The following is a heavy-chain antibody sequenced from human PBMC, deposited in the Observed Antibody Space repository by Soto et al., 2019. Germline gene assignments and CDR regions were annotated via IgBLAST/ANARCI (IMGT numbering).Heavy chain of an antibody. CDR1: GFTFSSYG. CDR3: AKSSHIVVVVSGWFDP. V-gene: IGHV3-30*18. J-gene: IGHJ5*02. D-gene: IGHD2-15*01. CDR2: ISYDGSNK. Sequence: QVQLVESGGGVVQPGRSLRLSCAASGFTFSSYGMHWVRQAPGKGLEWVAVISYDGSNKYYADSVKGRFTISRDNSKNTLYLQMNSLRAEDTAVYYCAKSSHIVVVVSGWFDPWGQGTLVTVST.